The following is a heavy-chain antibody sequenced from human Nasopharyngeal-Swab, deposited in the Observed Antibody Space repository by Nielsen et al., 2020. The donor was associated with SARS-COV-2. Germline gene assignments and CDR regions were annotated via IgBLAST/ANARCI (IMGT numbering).Heavy chain of an antibody. CDR2: ISRTSHGGTP. J-gene: IGHJ4*02. CDR1: GFTFGDFA. V-gene: IGHV3-49*04. CDR3: TPSPDY. Sequence: GESLKISCTTSGFTFGDFAVTWVRQAPGRGLEWLGFISRTSHGGTPEYVPSVKGRFIISRDDSKNTAYLHMNSLKTDDTATYYCTPSPDYWGPGSLVTVSS.